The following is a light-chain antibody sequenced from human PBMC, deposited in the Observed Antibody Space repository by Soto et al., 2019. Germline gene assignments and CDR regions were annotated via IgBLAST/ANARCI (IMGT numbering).Light chain of an antibody. CDR1: SSNIGNNY. V-gene: IGLV1-51*02. Sequence: QSVLTQPPSVSAAPGQKVTISCSGSSSNIGNNYVSWYQQLPGTAPKLLIYENNKRPSGIPDRFSGSKSGTSATLGITGLQTGDEADYYCGTWATSLSAGVFGGGTQLTVL. CDR2: ENN. J-gene: IGLJ2*01. CDR3: GTWATSLSAGV.